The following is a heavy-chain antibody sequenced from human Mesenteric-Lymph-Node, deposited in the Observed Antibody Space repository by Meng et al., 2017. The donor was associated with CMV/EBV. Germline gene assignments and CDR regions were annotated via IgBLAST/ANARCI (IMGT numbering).Heavy chain of an antibody. CDR1: GFTFSSYG. Sequence: GGSLRLSCAASGFTFSSYGMHWVRQAPGKGLEWVAFIRYDGSNTYYADSVKGRFTISRDNSKNTLYLQMNSLRPEDTAVYYCAKGHYGSGDRDYFDYWGQGTLVTVSS. V-gene: IGHV3-30*02. CDR2: IRYDGSNT. D-gene: IGHD3-10*01. CDR3: AKGHYGSGDRDYFDY. J-gene: IGHJ4*02.